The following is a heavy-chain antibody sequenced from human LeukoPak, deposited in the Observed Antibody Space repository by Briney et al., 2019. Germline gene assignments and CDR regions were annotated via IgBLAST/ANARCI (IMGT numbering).Heavy chain of an antibody. Sequence: VGSLRLSCAASGLTFSTYWMHWVRQAPGKGLVWVSRINSDGSITNYADSVKGRFTISRDNAKNTLYLQMNSLRTEDTAVYYCARDGVGVDVWGKGTTVTVSS. V-gene: IGHV3-74*01. CDR1: GLTFSTYW. CDR2: INSDGSIT. J-gene: IGHJ6*04. CDR3: ARDGVGVDV. D-gene: IGHD3-3*01.